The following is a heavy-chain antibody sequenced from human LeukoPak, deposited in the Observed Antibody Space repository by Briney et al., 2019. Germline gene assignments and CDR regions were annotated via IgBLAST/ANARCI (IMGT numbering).Heavy chain of an antibody. CDR2: IYYSGST. Sequence: SETLSLTCTVSGGSISSSSYYWGWIRQPPGKGLEWIGSIYYSGSTYYNPSLKSRVTISVDTSKNQFSLKLSSVTAADTAVYYCASLYYYDSSGYYSLGDYWGQGTLVTVSS. D-gene: IGHD3-22*01. V-gene: IGHV4-39*01. CDR3: ASLYYYDSSGYYSLGDY. J-gene: IGHJ4*02. CDR1: GGSISSSSYY.